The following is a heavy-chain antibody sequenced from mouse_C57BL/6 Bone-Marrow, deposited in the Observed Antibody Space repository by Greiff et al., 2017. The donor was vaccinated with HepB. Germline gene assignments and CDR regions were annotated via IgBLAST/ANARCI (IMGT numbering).Heavy chain of an antibody. CDR1: GFTFSDYY. CDR2: INYDGSST. CDR3: ARDPVYAMDY. V-gene: IGHV5-16*01. Sequence: EVHLVESEGGLVQPGSSMKLSCTASGFTFSDYYMAWVRQVPEKGLEWVANINYDGSSTYYLDSLKSRFVISRDNAKNILYLQMSSLKSEDTATYYCARDPVYAMDYWGQGTSVTVSS. J-gene: IGHJ4*01.